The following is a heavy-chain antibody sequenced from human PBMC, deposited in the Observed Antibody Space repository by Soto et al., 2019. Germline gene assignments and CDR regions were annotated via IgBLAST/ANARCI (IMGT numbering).Heavy chain of an antibody. J-gene: IGHJ4*02. CDR3: ATVCGSCIYFDY. CDR2: IIPIFGTA. D-gene: IGHD2-15*01. V-gene: IGHV1-69*13. Sequence: ASVKVSCKASGGTFSSYAIIWVRQAPGQGLEWMGGIIPIFGTANYAQKFQGRVTITADESTSTAYMELSSLRSEDTAVYYCATVCGSCIYFDYWGQGTLVTVS. CDR1: GGTFSSYA.